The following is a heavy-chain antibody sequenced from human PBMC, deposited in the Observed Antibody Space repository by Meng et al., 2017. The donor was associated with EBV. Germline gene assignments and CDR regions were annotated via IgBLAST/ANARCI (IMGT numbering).Heavy chain of an antibody. J-gene: IGHJ4*02. CDR2: LIPMVGAP. Sequence: VELRDCGAEVKKPGSWVKLSCRHSGGTFGSDAVSWVRQAPGQGLEWMGGLIPMVGAPHYAQKFQGRVTIIADESTSTHSMELNSLRSEDTAMYYCASESGRGFTPDYWGQGTLVTVSS. D-gene: IGHD3-10*01. CDR3: ASESGRGFTPDY. V-gene: IGHV1-69*01. CDR1: GGTFGSDA.